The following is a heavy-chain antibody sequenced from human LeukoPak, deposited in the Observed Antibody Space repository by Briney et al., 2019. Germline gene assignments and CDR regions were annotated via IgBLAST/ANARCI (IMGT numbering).Heavy chain of an antibody. V-gene: IGHV4-4*02. CDR3: ARGVPAAGSIRFDP. CDR1: GGSITSGNW. J-gene: IGHJ5*02. Sequence: SETLSLTCAVSGGSITSGNWWSWVRQPPGKGLEWIGEIYHSGSTNYNPSLKSRVTISVDKSKNQFSLILNSVTAADTAVYYCARGVPAAGSIRFDPWSQGTLVTVSS. CDR2: IYHSGST. D-gene: IGHD6-13*01.